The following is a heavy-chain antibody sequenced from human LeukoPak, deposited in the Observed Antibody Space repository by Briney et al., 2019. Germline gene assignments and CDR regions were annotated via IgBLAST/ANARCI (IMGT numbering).Heavy chain of an antibody. J-gene: IGHJ4*02. Sequence: GGFLRLSCAASGFTFSSYAMSWVRQAPGKGLEWVSAISGSGGSTYYADSVKGRFTISRDNSKSTLYLQMNSLRAEDTAVYYCAKVELVAATPYYFDYWGQGTLVTVSS. D-gene: IGHD2-15*01. CDR3: AKVELVAATPYYFDY. V-gene: IGHV3-23*01. CDR2: ISGSGGST. CDR1: GFTFSSYA.